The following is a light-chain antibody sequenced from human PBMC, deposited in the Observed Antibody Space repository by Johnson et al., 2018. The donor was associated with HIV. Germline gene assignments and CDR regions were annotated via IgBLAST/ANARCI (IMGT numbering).Light chain of an antibody. Sequence: QSVLTQPPSVSAAPGQMVTISCSGSSSNIGRNYVSWYQQLPGTAPKLLIYQNTWRPSWIPDRFSGSTSGASATLAIPGLQTGDEADYYCGTWDNSLKAEVFGTGTKVTVL. CDR3: GTWDNSLKAEV. J-gene: IGLJ1*01. CDR2: QNT. CDR1: SSNIGRNY. V-gene: IGLV1-51*02.